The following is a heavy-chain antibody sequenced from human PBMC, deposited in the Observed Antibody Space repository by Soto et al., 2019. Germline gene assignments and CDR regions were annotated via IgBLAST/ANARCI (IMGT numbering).Heavy chain of an antibody. J-gene: IGHJ5*02. CDR3: VRGMATIMGNWFDP. CDR1: GGSISSGGYY. D-gene: IGHD5-12*01. Sequence: SETLSLTCTVSGGSISSGGYYWSWIRQHPGKGLEWIGYIYYSGSTYYNPSLKSRVTISVDTSKNQFALKLSSVTAADTAVYYCVRGMATIMGNWFDPWGRGTLVTVSS. V-gene: IGHV4-31*03. CDR2: IYYSGST.